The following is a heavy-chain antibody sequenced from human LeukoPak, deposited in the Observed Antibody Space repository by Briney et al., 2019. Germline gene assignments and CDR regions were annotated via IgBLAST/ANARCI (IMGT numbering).Heavy chain of an antibody. Sequence: AGGSLRLSCAASGFTFSSYSMSWVRQAPGKGLAWVSSISGSGASTYYADSVKGRFTISRDNSKNTLYLQLNSLRAEDTAVYYCAKDSSTSNYYYGMDVWGQGTTVTVSS. CDR3: AKDSSTSNYYYGMDV. V-gene: IGHV3-23*01. J-gene: IGHJ6*02. D-gene: IGHD6-13*01. CDR1: GFTFSSYS. CDR2: ISGSGAST.